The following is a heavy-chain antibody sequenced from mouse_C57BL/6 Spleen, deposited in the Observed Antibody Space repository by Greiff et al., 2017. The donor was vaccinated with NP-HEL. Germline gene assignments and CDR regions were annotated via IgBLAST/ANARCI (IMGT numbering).Heavy chain of an antibody. CDR3: ARPDGYYPFYAMDY. Sequence: EVKVVESGGDLVKPGGSLKLSCAASGFTFSSYGMSWVRQTPDKRLEWVATISSGGSYTYYPDSVKGRFTISRDNAKNTLYLQMSSLKSEDTAMYYCARPDGYYPFYAMDYWGQGTSVTVSS. D-gene: IGHD2-3*01. CDR2: ISSGGSYT. J-gene: IGHJ4*01. V-gene: IGHV5-6*01. CDR1: GFTFSSYG.